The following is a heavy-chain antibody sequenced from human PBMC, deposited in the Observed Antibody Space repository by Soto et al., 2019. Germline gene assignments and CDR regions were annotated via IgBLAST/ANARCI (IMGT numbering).Heavy chain of an antibody. Sequence: SETLSPTWTCSGGSLSRYQWTRIRQPPGKGLEWIGFMYNSGSTHYNPSLKSRVTISLDTSKNQFSLNLRSVTAADTAVYYCASMGYHYGSGSYPLDYWGQGTLVTVSS. J-gene: IGHJ4*02. CDR2: MYNSGST. V-gene: IGHV4-59*01. D-gene: IGHD3-10*01. CDR1: GGSLSRYQ. CDR3: ASMGYHYGSGSYPLDY.